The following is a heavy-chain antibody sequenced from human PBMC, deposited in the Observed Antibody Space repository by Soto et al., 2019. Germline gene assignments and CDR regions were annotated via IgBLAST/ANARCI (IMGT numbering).Heavy chain of an antibody. CDR3: ARISYPALQGAFDI. D-gene: IGHD3-3*01. CDR1: DYTFITYG. J-gene: IGHJ3*02. CDR2: INPYNGNT. V-gene: IGHV1-18*04. Sequence: QGHLEQSGGEVKKPGASVQVSCRALDYTFITYGLSWVRQAPGQGLEWMGLINPYNGNTVYAQKFQGRVTMTRDTSTDTAYMELRSLRFNDTAVYYCARISYPALQGAFDIWGHGTMVTASS.